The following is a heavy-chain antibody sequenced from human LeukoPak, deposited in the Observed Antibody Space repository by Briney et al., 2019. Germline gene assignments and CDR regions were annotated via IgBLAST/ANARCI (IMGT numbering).Heavy chain of an antibody. D-gene: IGHD1-26*01. CDR3: ARTPTGIVGATLDY. J-gene: IGHJ4*02. CDR1: GYSISSGYY. Sequence: PSETLSLTCTVSGYSISSGYYWGWIRQPPGKGLEWIGSIYHSGSTYYNPSLKSRVTISVDTSKNQFSLKLSSVTAADTAVYYCARTPTGIVGATLDYWGQGTLVTVSS. V-gene: IGHV4-38-2*02. CDR2: IYHSGST.